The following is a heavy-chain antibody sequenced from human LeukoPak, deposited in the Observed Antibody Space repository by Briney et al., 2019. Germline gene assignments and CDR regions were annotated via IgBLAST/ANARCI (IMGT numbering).Heavy chain of an antibody. CDR1: GFTFDDYA. J-gene: IGHJ5*02. V-gene: IGHV3-9*01. CDR3: AKDPLNWFDP. Sequence: SLRLSCAASGFTFDDYAMYWVRQAPGKGLEWVSGISWNSGSIGYADSVKGRFTISRDNAKNTLYLQMNSLRAEDTAVYYCAKDPLNWFDPWGQGTLVTVSS. CDR2: ISWNSGSI.